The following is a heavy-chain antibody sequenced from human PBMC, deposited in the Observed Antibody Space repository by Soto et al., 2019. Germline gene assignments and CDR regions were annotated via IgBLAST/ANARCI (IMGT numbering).Heavy chain of an antibody. Sequence: ILSLTCTVACFTIGRCWDYLSWIRQPPGKGLEWIGYIYYSGSTYYNRSLKSRVTISVDTSKNQFSMKLSSVTAADTAVYYCARVVVVAATQYSFDYWGQGTLVNVSS. CDR2: IYYSGST. D-gene: IGHD2-15*01. CDR1: CFTIGRCWDY. J-gene: IGHJ4*02. V-gene: IGHV4-30-4*01. CDR3: ARVVVVAATQYSFDY.